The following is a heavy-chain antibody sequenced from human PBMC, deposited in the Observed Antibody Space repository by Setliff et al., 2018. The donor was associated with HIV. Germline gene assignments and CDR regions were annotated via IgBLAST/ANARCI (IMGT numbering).Heavy chain of an antibody. CDR1: GGSLSSGSYY. Sequence: SETLSLTCTVSGGSLSSGSYYWSWSRQPAGKGLEWIGHIYTSGSTNYNPSLKSRVTISMDTSKNQFSLKLTAVTAADTAVYYCARLKPPYCSSRSCYWGAFDIWGQGAMVTVSS. D-gene: IGHD2-2*01. J-gene: IGHJ3*02. CDR3: ARLKPPYCSSRSCYWGAFDI. CDR2: IYTSGST. V-gene: IGHV4-61*09.